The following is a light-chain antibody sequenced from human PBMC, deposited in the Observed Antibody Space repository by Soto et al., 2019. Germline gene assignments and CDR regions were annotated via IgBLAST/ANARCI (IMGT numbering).Light chain of an antibody. CDR2: AAS. Sequence: DIQLNPYPSLLCGAVGESGTRSCRGSQGISSYLAWYQQKPGKAPKLLIYAASTLQSGVPSRFSGSGSRPQITLTSSRLQPDDLPTQSLQHHNNQSPAFGQGTKVDIK. V-gene: IGKV1-9*01. CDR1: QGISSY. J-gene: IGKJ1*01. CDR3: QHHNNQSPA.